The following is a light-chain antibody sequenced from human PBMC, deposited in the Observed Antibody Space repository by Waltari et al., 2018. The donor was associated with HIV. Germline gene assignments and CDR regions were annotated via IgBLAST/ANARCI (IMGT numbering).Light chain of an antibody. Sequence: QSVLTQPPSVSAAPGPKVTISCSGGSSNVGASYVSWYQQLPGTAPKLLIYDDDKRPSGIPDRVAVSKSGTSATLGITGLQTGDEADYYCGTWDNRLTTVVFGGGTKLTVL. CDR3: GTWDNRLTTVV. V-gene: IGLV1-51*01. J-gene: IGLJ2*01. CDR1: SSNVGASY. CDR2: DDD.